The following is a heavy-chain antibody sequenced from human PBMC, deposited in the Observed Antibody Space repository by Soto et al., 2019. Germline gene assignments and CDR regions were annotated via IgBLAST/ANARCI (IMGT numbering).Heavy chain of an antibody. D-gene: IGHD6-13*01. CDR1: GGTFSSYA. V-gene: IGHV1-69*06. CDR2: IIPIFGTA. J-gene: IGHJ5*02. Sequence: XSVKVSCKASGGTFSSYAISWVRQAPGQGLEWMGGIIPIFGTANYAQKFQGRVTITADKSTSTAYMELSSLRSEDTAVYYCAREKQTLVGGSYWFDPWGQGTLVTGSS. CDR3: AREKQTLVGGSYWFDP.